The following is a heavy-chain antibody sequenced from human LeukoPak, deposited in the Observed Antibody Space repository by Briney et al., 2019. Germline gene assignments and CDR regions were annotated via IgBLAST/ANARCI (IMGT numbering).Heavy chain of an antibody. CDR2: ISGSGGST. V-gene: IGHV3-23*01. CDR3: AKCLGCYDFWSGYSAPDY. J-gene: IGHJ4*02. D-gene: IGHD3-3*01. Sequence: GASLRLSCAASGFTFSSYAMSWVRQAPGKGLEWVSAISGSGGSTYYAGSVKGRFTISRDNSKNTLYLQMNSLRAEDTAVYYCAKCLGCYDFWSGYSAPDYWGQGTLVTVSS. CDR1: GFTFSSYA.